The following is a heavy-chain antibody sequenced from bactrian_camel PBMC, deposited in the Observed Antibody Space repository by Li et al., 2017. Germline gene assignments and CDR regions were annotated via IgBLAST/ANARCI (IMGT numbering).Heavy chain of an antibody. D-gene: IGHD2*01. V-gene: IGHV3S1*01. J-gene: IGHJ4*01. Sequence: HVQLVESGGGLVQPGGSLRLSCAASGFTFSSYSMYWVRQAPGKEREGVARIYTGSGNTYYADSVKGRFTISQDNAKNTVYLQMNSLKPEDTAMYYCAADPPSSWNSEPCQIYEYFYWGQGTQVTVS. CDR2: IYTGSGNT. CDR1: GFTFSSYS. CDR3: AADPPSSWNSEPCQIYEYFY.